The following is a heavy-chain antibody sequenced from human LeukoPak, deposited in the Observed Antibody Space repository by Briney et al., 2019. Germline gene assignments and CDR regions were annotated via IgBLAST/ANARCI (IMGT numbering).Heavy chain of an antibody. Sequence: GRSLRLSCAASGFTFSSYGMHWFRQAPGKGLEWVAVIWYDGSNKYYADSVKGRFTISRDNSKNTLYLQMNSLRAEDTAVYYCAREGGELALDYWGQGTLVTVSS. J-gene: IGHJ4*02. CDR1: GFTFSSYG. V-gene: IGHV3-33*01. D-gene: IGHD1-26*01. CDR2: IWYDGSNK. CDR3: AREGGELALDY.